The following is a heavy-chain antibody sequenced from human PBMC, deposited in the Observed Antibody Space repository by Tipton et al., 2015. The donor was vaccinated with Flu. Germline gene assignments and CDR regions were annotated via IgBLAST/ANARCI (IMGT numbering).Heavy chain of an antibody. Sequence: SLRLSCVASGFSVTSKFMSWVRQAPGKGLEWVSLIYSGGSTYYADSVKGRFTISRDNSKDTVFLQMSSLRAEDTAAYYCATSTVSTISYGLDVWGQGTTVTVSS. D-gene: IGHD5/OR15-5a*01. CDR3: ATSTVSTISYGLDV. J-gene: IGHJ6*02. CDR2: IYSGGST. CDR1: GFSVTSKF. V-gene: IGHV3-53*01.